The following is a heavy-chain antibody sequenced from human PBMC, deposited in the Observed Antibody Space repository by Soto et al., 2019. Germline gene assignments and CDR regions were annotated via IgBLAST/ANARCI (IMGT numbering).Heavy chain of an antibody. V-gene: IGHV4-30-4*01. Sequence: QVQLQESGPGLVKPSQTLSLTCTVSGGSISSGDYYWSWIRQPPGTGLEWIGYNSYSGSTYYNPSLKIRVTISVNTFKHQCSLKLSSVTAADTAVYYCARDIIMVRGVRATNWFDRKGQGTLVTVST. CDR3: ARDIIMVRGVRATNWFDR. CDR2: NSYSGST. J-gene: IGHJ5*02. D-gene: IGHD3-10*01. CDR1: GGSISSGDYY.